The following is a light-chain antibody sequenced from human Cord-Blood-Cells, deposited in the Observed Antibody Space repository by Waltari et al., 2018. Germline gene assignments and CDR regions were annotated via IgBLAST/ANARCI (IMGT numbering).Light chain of an antibody. V-gene: IGKV3-11*01. J-gene: IGKJ3*01. CDR1: QSVSSY. CDR3: QQRSNWPPEFT. Sequence: EIVFTQSPATLPLSPGERATLSCRASQSVSSYLAWYQQKPGQAPRLLIYDASNRATGIPARFSGSGSGTDFTLTIGSLEPEDFAVYYCQQRSNWPPEFTFGPGTKVDIK. CDR2: DAS.